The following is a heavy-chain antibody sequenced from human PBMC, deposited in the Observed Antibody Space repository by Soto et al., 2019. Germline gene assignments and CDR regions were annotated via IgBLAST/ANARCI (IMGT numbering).Heavy chain of an antibody. V-gene: IGHV4-4*07. CDR2: IYTSGST. CDR1: GGSISSYF. CDR3: ARESTVVTLRTFDI. J-gene: IGHJ3*02. Sequence: PSETLSLTCTVSGGSISSYFCSWIRQPAGKGLEWIGRIYTSGSTNYNPSLKSRVTMSVDTSKNQFSLKLSSVTAADKAVYYCARESTVVTLRTFDIWGQGTMVTVSS. D-gene: IGHD2-21*02.